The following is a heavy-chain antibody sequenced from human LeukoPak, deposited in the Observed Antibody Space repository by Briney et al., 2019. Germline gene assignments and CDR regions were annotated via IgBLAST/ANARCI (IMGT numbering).Heavy chain of an antibody. CDR2: ISSASYTL. Sequence: GGSLRLSCVASGFKFNTYSMNWVRQAPGKGLEWVSYISSASYTLYYADSVKGRFTISRDNAKNSLYLQMNSQRAEDTAVYYCARDRYYYGSGFDYWGQGTLVTVSS. CDR1: GFKFNTYS. V-gene: IGHV3-48*04. J-gene: IGHJ4*02. CDR3: ARDRYYYGSGFDY. D-gene: IGHD3-10*01.